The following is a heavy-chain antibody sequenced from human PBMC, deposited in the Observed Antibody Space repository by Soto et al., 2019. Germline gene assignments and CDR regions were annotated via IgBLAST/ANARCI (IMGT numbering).Heavy chain of an antibody. CDR1: GFTFSSYW. Sequence: GGSMRLSCAASGFTFSSYWMHWVRQAPGKGLVWVSRINSDGSSTSYADSVKGRFTISRDNAKNTLYLQMNSLRAEDTAVYYCARDRSSGYYGWYYGMDVWGQGTTVTVSS. J-gene: IGHJ6*02. D-gene: IGHD3-22*01. V-gene: IGHV3-74*01. CDR3: ARDRSSGYYGWYYGMDV. CDR2: INSDGSST.